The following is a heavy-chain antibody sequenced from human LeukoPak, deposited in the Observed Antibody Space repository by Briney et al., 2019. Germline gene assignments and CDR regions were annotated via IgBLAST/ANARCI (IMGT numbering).Heavy chain of an antibody. CDR3: ARGVSGWLTEFDY. D-gene: IGHD6-19*01. J-gene: IGHJ4*02. Sequence: PGGSLRLSCAASGFTFSSYSMTWVRQAPGKGLEWVSSISSSSSYIYYADSVKGRFTISRDNAKNSLYLQMNSLRAEDTAVYYCARGVSGWLTEFDYWGQGTLVTVSS. CDR2: ISSSSSYI. V-gene: IGHV3-21*01. CDR1: GFTFSSYS.